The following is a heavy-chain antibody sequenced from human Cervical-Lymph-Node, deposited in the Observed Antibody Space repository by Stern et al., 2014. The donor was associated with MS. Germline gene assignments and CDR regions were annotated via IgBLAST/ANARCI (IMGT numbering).Heavy chain of an antibody. CDR2: IYYSGST. J-gene: IGHJ5*02. Sequence: QVQLQESGPGLVKPSETLSLTCTVSGGSISSYYWSWIRQPPGKGLEWIGYIYYSGSTNYNPSLKSRVTISVDTSKNQFSLKLSSVTAADTAVYYCARYAIFGVAPGWFDPWGQGTLVTVSS. D-gene: IGHD3-3*01. CDR3: ARYAIFGVAPGWFDP. V-gene: IGHV4-59*01. CDR1: GGSISSYY.